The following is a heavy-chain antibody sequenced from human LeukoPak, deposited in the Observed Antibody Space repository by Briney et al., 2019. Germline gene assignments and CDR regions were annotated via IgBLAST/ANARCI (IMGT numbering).Heavy chain of an antibody. J-gene: IGHJ4*02. CDR2: ISAYNGNT. CDR3: ARDRPSLLWFANYFDY. D-gene: IGHD3-10*01. CDR1: GYTFTSYG. Sequence: ASVKVSCKASGYTFTSYGISWVRQAPGQGLEWMGWISAYNGNTNYAQKLQGRVTMTTDTSTSTAYMELRSLRSDDTAVYYCARDRPSLLWFANYFDYWGQGTLVTVSS. V-gene: IGHV1-18*01.